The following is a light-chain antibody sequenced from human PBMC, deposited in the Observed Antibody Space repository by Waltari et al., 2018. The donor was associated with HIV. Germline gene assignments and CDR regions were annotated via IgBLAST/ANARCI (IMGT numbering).Light chain of an antibody. CDR2: RNN. CDR1: SSHIGRYY. Sequence: QSVLTQPPSASGTPGQRVTISRSGSSSHIGRYYVYWYQQLPGTAPKLLIYRNNHRPSGVPDRFSGSKSGTSASLAISGLRSEDEADYYCAAWDGSHVVFGGGTKLTVL. CDR3: AAWDGSHVV. J-gene: IGLJ2*01. V-gene: IGLV1-47*01.